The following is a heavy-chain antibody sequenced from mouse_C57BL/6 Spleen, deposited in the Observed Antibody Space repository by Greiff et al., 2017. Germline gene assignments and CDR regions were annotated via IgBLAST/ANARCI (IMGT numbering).Heavy chain of an antibody. V-gene: IGHV1-64*01. Sequence: VQLQQPGAELVKPGASVKLSCKASGYTFTSYWMHWVKQRPGQGLEWIGTIHPNSGSTNYNEKFKSKATLTVDKSSSTAYMQLSSLTSEDSAVYSFARWDYYGKWNCFDYWGQGTTLTVSS. CDR3: ARWDYYGKWNCFDY. J-gene: IGHJ2*01. CDR1: GYTFTSYW. D-gene: IGHD1-1*01. CDR2: IHPNSGST.